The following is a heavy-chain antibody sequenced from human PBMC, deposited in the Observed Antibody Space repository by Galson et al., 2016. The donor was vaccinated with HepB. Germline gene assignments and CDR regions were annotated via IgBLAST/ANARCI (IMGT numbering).Heavy chain of an antibody. CDR2: IYHSGIT. D-gene: IGHD1-26*01. J-gene: IGHJ6*02. CDR3: ARIEAGADYYYGVDV. Sequence: SETLSLTCAVSGGSIRSGNWWSWVRQPPGKGLEWIGEIYHSGITNYNPSPKSRVTISVAKSKNQFSLDLSSVTAADTAFYYCARIEAGADYYYGVDVWGQGTTVTVSS. V-gene: IGHV4-4*02. CDR1: GGSIRSGNW.